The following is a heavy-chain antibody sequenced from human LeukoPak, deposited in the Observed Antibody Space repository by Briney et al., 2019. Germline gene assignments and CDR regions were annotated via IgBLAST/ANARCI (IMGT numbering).Heavy chain of an antibody. V-gene: IGHV3-23*01. CDR3: AKLPTVVVIGSYYMDV. CDR2: ISGSGGST. J-gene: IGHJ6*03. CDR1: GFTFSSYG. Sequence: GGSLRLSCAASGFTFSSYGMSWVRQAPGKGLEWVSAISGSGGSTYYADSVKGRFTISRDNAKNSLYLQMNSLRAEDTAVYYCAKLPTVVVIGSYYMDVWGKGTTVTISS. D-gene: IGHD3-22*01.